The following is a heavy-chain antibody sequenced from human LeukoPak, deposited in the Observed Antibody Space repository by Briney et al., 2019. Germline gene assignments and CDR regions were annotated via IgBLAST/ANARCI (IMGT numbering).Heavy chain of an antibody. V-gene: IGHV1-2*02. Sequence: ASVKVSCKASGYTFTGYYMHWVRQAPGQGLEWMGWINPNSGGTNYAQKFQGRVTMTRDTSISTAYMELSRLRSDDTAVYYCARAAAIVHYYYYYYMDVWGKGTLVTVSS. D-gene: IGHD2-2*02. J-gene: IGHJ6*03. CDR1: GYTFTGYY. CDR2: INPNSGGT. CDR3: ARAAAIVHYYYYYYMDV.